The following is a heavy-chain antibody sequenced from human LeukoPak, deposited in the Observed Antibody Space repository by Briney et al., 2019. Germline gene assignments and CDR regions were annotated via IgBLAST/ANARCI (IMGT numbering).Heavy chain of an antibody. CDR2: FDPEDGET. Sequence: ASVKVSCKVSGYTLTELSMHWVRQAPGKGLEWMGGFDPEDGETIYAQKFQGRVTMTTDTSTITAYMELRSLRSDDTAVYYCSRALMVVVPGGAFDIRGQGTMVTVSS. CDR1: GYTLTELS. CDR3: SRALMVVVPGGAFDI. D-gene: IGHD3-22*01. V-gene: IGHV1-24*01. J-gene: IGHJ3*02.